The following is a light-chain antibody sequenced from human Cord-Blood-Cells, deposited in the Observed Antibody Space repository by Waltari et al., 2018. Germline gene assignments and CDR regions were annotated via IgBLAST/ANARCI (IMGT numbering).Light chain of an antibody. CDR1: SSDVGSYNL. Sequence: QSALTQPASVSVSPGQSITISCTGTSSDVGSYNLVSWYQQHPGKAPKLRIYEGSKRPSGVPNRFSGSKSGNTASLTISGLQAEDEADYYCCSYAGSSTSWVFGGGTKLTVL. CDR3: CSYAGSSTSWV. J-gene: IGLJ3*02. V-gene: IGLV2-23*01. CDR2: EGS.